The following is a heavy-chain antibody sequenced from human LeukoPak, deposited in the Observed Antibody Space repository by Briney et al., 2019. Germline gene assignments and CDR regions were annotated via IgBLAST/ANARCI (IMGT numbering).Heavy chain of an antibody. CDR2: IIPIFGTA. CDR1: GGTFSSYA. J-gene: IGHJ6*02. V-gene: IGHV1-69*13. CDR3: ATKYFYDSSGYQTNNPYDYYGMDV. D-gene: IGHD3-22*01. Sequence: SVKVSCKASGGTFSSYAISWVRQAPGQGLEWMGGIIPIFGTANYAQKFQGRVTITADESTSTAYMELSRLRSDDTAVYYCATKYFYDSSGYQTNNPYDYYGMDVWGQGTTVTVSS.